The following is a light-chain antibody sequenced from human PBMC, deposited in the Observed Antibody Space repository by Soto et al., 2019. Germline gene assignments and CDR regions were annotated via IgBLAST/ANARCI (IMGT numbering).Light chain of an antibody. J-gene: IGKJ4*01. CDR3: QQSYSVPLT. CDR1: QNINNY. CDR2: TAS. Sequence: DIRMTQSPSSLSASVGDRVTITCRASQNINNYLNWYQQKSGEAPKLLIYTASSLQSGVPARVSGSGSGTEFILTISSLQPEDFATYYCQQSYSVPLTFGGGTKVDI. V-gene: IGKV1-39*01.